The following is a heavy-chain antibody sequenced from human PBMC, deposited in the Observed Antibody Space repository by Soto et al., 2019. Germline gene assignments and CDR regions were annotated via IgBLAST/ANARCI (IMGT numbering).Heavy chain of an antibody. CDR1: GGTFSSYT. Sequence: ASVKVSCKASGGTFSSYTISWVRQAPGQGLEWMGRIIPILGIANYAQKFQGRVTITADKSTSTAYMELSSLRSEDTAVYYCAREVRYSSLNWFDPWGQGTLVTSPQ. D-gene: IGHD6-13*01. CDR2: IIPILGIA. CDR3: AREVRYSSLNWFDP. J-gene: IGHJ5*02. V-gene: IGHV1-69*04.